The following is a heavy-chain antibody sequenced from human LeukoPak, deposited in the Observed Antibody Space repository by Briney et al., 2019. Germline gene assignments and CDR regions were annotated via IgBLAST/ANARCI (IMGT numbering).Heavy chain of an antibody. CDR2: MNPNSDNT. D-gene: IGHD6-13*01. CDR1: GYSFTNYD. J-gene: IGHJ6*02. V-gene: IGHV1-8*01. CDR3: ARGNGYVEGAAAGTTVMDL. Sequence: ASVKDSCKASGYSFTNYDINWVRQATGQGLEWMGWMNPNSDNTIYAQKFQGRVTMTSDTSITTAYMELSSLRSEDTAVYYCARGNGYVEGAAAGTTVMDLWGQGTTVTVSS.